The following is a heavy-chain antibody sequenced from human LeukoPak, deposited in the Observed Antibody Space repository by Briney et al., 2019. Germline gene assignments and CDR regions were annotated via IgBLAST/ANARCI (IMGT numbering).Heavy chain of an antibody. V-gene: IGHV3-53*01. CDR2: INSGGNA. J-gene: IGHJ4*02. CDR3: ARGLGYFDWLPYFDY. CDR1: GFTVSSNY. Sequence: GGSLRLSCAASGFTVSSNYMNWVRQAPGKGLEWVSVINSGGNAYYADSVKGRFTISRDNSKNMLFLQMNSLRAEDTAVYYCARGLGYFDWLPYFDYWGQGTLVTVSS. D-gene: IGHD3-9*01.